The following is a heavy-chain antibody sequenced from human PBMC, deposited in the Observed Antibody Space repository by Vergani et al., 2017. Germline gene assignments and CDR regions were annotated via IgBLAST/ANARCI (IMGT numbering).Heavy chain of an antibody. Sequence: EVQLLESGGGLVQPGGSLRLSCAASGFTFSSYSMNWVRQAPGKGLEWVSSISSSSSYIYYADSVKGRFTISRDNAKNSLYLQMNSLRAEDTAVYYCARAPYYYGSGSSPFDYWGQGTLVTVSS. V-gene: IGHV3-21*01. D-gene: IGHD3-10*01. CDR1: GFTFSSYS. CDR3: ARAPYYYGSGSSPFDY. J-gene: IGHJ4*02. CDR2: ISSSSSYI.